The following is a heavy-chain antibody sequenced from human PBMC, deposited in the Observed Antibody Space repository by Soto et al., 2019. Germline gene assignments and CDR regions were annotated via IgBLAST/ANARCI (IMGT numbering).Heavy chain of an antibody. CDR2: ISTTSSFI. CDR1: GFTFSSYS. J-gene: IGHJ4*02. CDR3: AREGSLYVDSVSNCVAY. Sequence: EVHLVESGGGLVKPGGSLRLSCAASGFTFSSYSMNWVRQAPGKGLEWVSSISTTSSFIYSADSVKGRFTISRDNAKSSLYLQMNSLRAEDTAVYYCAREGSLYVDSVSNCVAYWGQGTLGTVSS. V-gene: IGHV3-21*01. D-gene: IGHD4-17*01.